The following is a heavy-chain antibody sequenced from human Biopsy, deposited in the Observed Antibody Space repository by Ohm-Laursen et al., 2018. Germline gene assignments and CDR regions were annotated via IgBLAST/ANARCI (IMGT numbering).Heavy chain of an antibody. D-gene: IGHD2/OR15-2a*01. CDR1: GFTFSDYY. Sequence: SLRLSCSASGFTFSDYYMSWIRQAPGKGLKWVSYISSRTNTIHYADSVKGRFTISRDNAKNSLYLQMNRLRAEDPAVYYCARGSFAPDFWGQGTLVTVSS. J-gene: IGHJ4*02. CDR2: ISSRTNTI. CDR3: ARGSFAPDF. V-gene: IGHV3-11*01.